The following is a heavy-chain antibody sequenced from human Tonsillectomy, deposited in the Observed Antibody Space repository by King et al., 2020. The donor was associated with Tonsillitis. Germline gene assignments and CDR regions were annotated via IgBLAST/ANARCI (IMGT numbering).Heavy chain of an antibody. Sequence: VQLVESGGGLVQPGGSLRLSCAASGFTFSSYWIHWVRQPPGKGLVWVSRISPDGSSTTYADSVKGRFTISRDNAKNTLYLQMSSLRVDDTAVYYCMKDQGFGWGQRTLVTVSS. CDR2: ISPDGSST. CDR3: MKDQGFG. CDR1: GFTFSSYW. D-gene: IGHD3-16*01. J-gene: IGHJ4*02. V-gene: IGHV3-74*01.